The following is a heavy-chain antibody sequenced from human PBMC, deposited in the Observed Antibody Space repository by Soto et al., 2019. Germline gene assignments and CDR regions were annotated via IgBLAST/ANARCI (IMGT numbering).Heavy chain of an antibody. V-gene: IGHV4-59*08. D-gene: IGHD3-9*01. CDR3: ARQDDILTGVDY. CDR2: INYSGST. CDR1: GGSISYYY. J-gene: IGHJ4*02. Sequence: SETLSLTCTVSGGSISYYYWSWIRQPPGKGLEWIGYINYSGSTNYNPSLKSRVSISIATSKNHFSLKLSSVSAADTAVYYCARQDDILTGVDYWGQGTLVTVS.